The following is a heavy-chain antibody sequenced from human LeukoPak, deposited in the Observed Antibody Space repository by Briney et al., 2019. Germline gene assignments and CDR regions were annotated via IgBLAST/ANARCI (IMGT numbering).Heavy chain of an antibody. CDR3: AREVAAAGFDY. J-gene: IGHJ4*02. Sequence: SETLSLTCTVSGDSISYYYWSWIRQHPGKGLEWIGYIYYSGSTYYNPSLKSRVTISVDTSKNQFSLKLSSVTAADTAVYYCAREVAAAGFDYWGQGTLVTVSS. CDR1: GDSISYYY. CDR2: IYYSGST. V-gene: IGHV4-31*03. D-gene: IGHD6-13*01.